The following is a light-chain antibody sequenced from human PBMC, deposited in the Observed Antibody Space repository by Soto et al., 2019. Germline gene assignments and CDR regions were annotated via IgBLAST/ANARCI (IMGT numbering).Light chain of an antibody. CDR1: SSNIGADYD. V-gene: IGLV1-40*01. J-gene: IGLJ2*01. Sequence: QSVLTQPPSVSGAPGQRVTISCTGSSSNIGADYDVHWYQQLPGTAPKLLIFGNTNRPSGVPDRFSASKSGTSASLAITGLQAEDEADYYCQSYDSSLSGSGVFGGGTKLTVL. CDR2: GNT. CDR3: QSYDSSLSGSGV.